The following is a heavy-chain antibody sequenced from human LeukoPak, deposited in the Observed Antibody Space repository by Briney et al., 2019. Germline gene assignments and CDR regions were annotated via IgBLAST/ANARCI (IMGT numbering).Heavy chain of an antibody. CDR3: ARHQHQLVTGYDY. D-gene: IGHD6-13*01. Sequence: SETLSLTCTVSGGSISSYCWNWIRQPPGKGLEWIGYSCTSGSTNYNPSLMSRVTISVDTSMNQFSLKLISVTAADTAVYYCARHQHQLVTGYDYWGQGTLVTVSS. CDR1: GGSISSYC. CDR2: SCTSGST. V-gene: IGHV4-4*09. J-gene: IGHJ4*02.